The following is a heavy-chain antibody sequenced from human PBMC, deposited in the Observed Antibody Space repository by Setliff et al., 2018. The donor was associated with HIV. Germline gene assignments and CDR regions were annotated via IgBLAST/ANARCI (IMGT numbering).Heavy chain of an antibody. CDR3: AKNPGRGGYYD. D-gene: IGHD3-22*01. Sequence: GGSLRLSCAASGVTVSKNYMSWVRQAPGKGLEWASVIYTGGATFYADSVKGRFTISRDNSKNTLYLQVNSLRAEDTAIYYCAKNPGRGGYYDWGQGTLVTVSS. V-gene: IGHV3-66*02. CDR1: GVTVSKNY. J-gene: IGHJ4*02. CDR2: IYTGGAT.